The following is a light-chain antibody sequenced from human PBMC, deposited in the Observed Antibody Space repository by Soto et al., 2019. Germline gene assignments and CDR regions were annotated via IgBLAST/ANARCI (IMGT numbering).Light chain of an antibody. CDR2: GNN. CDR1: SSNIGAGYD. J-gene: IGLJ1*01. V-gene: IGLV1-40*01. CDR3: QSYDSSLSCV. Sequence: QAVVTQPPSVSGAPGQRVTISCTGSSSNIGAGYDVHWYQQLPGTAPKLLIYGNNNRPSGVPDRFSGSKYGTSASLAITGLQAEDEADYYCQSYDSSLSCVFGTGTKVTVL.